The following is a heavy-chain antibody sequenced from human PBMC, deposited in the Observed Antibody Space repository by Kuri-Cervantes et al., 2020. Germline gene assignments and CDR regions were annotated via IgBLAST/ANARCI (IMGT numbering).Heavy chain of an antibody. D-gene: IGHD6-19*01. J-gene: IGHJ6*02. V-gene: IGHV4-34*01. CDR1: GWSFSGYY. Sequence: GSLRLSCAVYGWSFSGYYWSWIRQPPGKGLEWIGEINHSGSTNYNPSLKSRVTISVDTSKNQFSLKLSSVTAADTAVYYCARIRAVAGTRLYYYYYGMDVWGQGTTVTVSS. CDR2: INHSGST. CDR3: ARIRAVAGTRLYYYYYGMDV.